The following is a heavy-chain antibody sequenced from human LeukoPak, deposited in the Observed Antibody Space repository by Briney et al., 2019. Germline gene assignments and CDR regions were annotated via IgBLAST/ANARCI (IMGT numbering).Heavy chain of an antibody. D-gene: IGHD6-6*01. Sequence: SETLSLTCTVSGGSISSYYWSWIRQPPGKGLEWIGYIHYSGTTNYNPSLKSRVTISVDTSKNQFSLKLSSVTAADTAVYYCARGYEQLAYNWFDPWGQGTLVTVSS. J-gene: IGHJ5*02. CDR3: ARGYEQLAYNWFDP. V-gene: IGHV4-59*01. CDR1: GGSISSYY. CDR2: IHYSGTT.